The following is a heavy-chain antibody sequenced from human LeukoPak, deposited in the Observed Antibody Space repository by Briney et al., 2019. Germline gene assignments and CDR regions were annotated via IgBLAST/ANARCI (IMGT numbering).Heavy chain of an antibody. CDR1: GVSISNAGYL. D-gene: IGHD2-2*01. Sequence: SETLSLTCTVSGVSISNAGYLWSWIRQTPGKGLEYIGYIYDSEGTYYNPSLKSRVTVSVDRSKNQFSLKVYSVSAADTAVYYCASGIAYYQPSKNAFDFWGQGAMVIVSS. J-gene: IGHJ3*01. CDR3: ASGIAYYQPSKNAFDF. CDR2: IYDSEGT. V-gene: IGHV4-30-2*01.